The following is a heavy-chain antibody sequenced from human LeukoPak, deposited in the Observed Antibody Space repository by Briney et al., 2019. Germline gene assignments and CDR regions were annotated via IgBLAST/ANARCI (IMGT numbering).Heavy chain of an antibody. D-gene: IGHD3-22*01. Sequence: SETLSLTCAVSGGSFSGYYWSWIRQPPGKGLEWIGEINHSGSTNYNPSLKSRVTISVDTSKNQFSLKLSSVTAADTAVYYCARANVYYYDSSGYKSGRFDYWGQGTLVTVSS. CDR1: GGSFSGYY. V-gene: IGHV4-34*01. CDR2: INHSGST. CDR3: ARANVYYYDSSGYKSGRFDY. J-gene: IGHJ4*02.